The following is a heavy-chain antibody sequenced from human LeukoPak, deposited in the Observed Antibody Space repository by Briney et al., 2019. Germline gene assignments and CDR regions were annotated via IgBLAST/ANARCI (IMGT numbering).Heavy chain of an antibody. J-gene: IGHJ4*02. Sequence: GGPLRLSCAASGFTFSNYGMAWVRPVPGQGLQWVSAISDSGSSTYYTDSGKGRFTISRDNSKTTLYLQMTSLRAEDTAVYYCSKEAGVAGATWDIDSWGQGTLVTVSS. V-gene: IGHV3-23*01. CDR1: GFTFSNYG. CDR2: ISDSGSST. CDR3: SKEAGVAGATWDIDS. D-gene: IGHD1-26*01.